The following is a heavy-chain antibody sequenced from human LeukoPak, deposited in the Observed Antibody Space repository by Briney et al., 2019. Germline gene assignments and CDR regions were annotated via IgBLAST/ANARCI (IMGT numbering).Heavy chain of an antibody. CDR3: ARSYGANYFDY. Sequence: GGSLRVSCAASGFTFSSYGMHWVRQAPGQGLEWVAFIRYDESNKYYADSVRGRFTISRDNSNDTLYLQMHSLRPEVTAVYYCARSYGANYFDYWGQGTLVTVSS. V-gene: IGHV3-30*02. CDR1: GFTFSSYG. J-gene: IGHJ4*02. CDR2: IRYDESNK. D-gene: IGHD4-23*01.